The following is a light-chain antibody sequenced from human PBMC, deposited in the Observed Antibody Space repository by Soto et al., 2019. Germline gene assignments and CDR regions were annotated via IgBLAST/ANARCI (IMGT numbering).Light chain of an antibody. V-gene: IGKV1-5*01. CDR2: DAS. Sequence: DIQMTQSPSTLSASLGDRVTXXXXASQSISSWLAWYQQKPGKAPKLLIYDASSLESGVPSRFSGSGSGTEFTLTISSLQTDDFASYYCQQYDSYSWTFGQGTKVDIK. CDR1: QSISSW. CDR3: QQYDSYSWT. J-gene: IGKJ1*01.